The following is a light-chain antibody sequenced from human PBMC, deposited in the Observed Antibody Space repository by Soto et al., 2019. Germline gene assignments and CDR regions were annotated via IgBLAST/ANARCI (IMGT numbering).Light chain of an antibody. CDR3: RSYEGSNNFLV. CDR2: EVS. CDR1: SSDVGGDNY. J-gene: IGLJ2*01. V-gene: IGLV2-8*01. Sequence: QSALTQPPSASGSPGQSVTISCTGTSSDVGGDNYVSWYQQHPGKAPKLMIYEVSKRPSGVPDRFSGSKSGNTASLTVSGLQAEDEADYYCRSYEGSNNFLVFGGGTKLTVL.